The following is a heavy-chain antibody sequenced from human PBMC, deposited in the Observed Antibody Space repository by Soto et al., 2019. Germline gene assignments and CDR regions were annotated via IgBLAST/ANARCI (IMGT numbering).Heavy chain of an antibody. Sequence: EVQLVESGGGLIQPGGSLRLSCAASGFTFSTYDMHWVRQATGKGLEWVSAIGTAHNTYYSDSVKGRFTISRENDKNSFYLQMNSLGVGDTAVYYCARSPLANFHNIDYWGQGTLISVSP. J-gene: IGHJ4*02. V-gene: IGHV3-13*01. CDR1: GFTFSTYD. D-gene: IGHD1-1*01. CDR3: ARSPLANFHNIDY. CDR2: IGTAHNT.